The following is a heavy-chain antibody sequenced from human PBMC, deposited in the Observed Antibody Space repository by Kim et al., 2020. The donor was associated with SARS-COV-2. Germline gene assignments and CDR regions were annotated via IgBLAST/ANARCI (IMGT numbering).Heavy chain of an antibody. D-gene: IGHD1-26*01. J-gene: IGHJ4*02. Sequence: SETLSLTCTVSGGSISTYYWSWVRQPPGKGLEWIGYISYSGNTNSNPSLKSRVTISVDTSKNQFSLNLSSVTAADTAVYFCAGGKYRRTFDYWGQGTLVTVSS. V-gene: IGHV4-59*01. CDR1: GGSISTYY. CDR2: ISYSGNT. CDR3: AGGKYRRTFDY.